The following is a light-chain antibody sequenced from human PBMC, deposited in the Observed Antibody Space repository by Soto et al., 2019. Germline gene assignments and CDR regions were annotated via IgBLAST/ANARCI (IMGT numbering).Light chain of an antibody. CDR1: QILTNY. Sequence: EIVLTQSPATLSLSPGERATLSCRASQILTNYLNWYQQKPGQAPRLLIYEVSNRATGIPARFSCSGSGTDFTLTISSLEPEDFAVYYCQQRSNWPLTFGGGTKVDIK. J-gene: IGKJ4*01. CDR2: EVS. V-gene: IGKV3-11*01. CDR3: QQRSNWPLT.